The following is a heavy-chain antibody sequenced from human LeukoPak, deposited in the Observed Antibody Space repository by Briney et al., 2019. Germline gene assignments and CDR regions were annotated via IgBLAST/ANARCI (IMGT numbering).Heavy chain of an antibody. Sequence: GGSLRLSCAASGFTFNAFAMSWVRQAPGKGLEWISSISGSGGSTYYADSVKGRFTISRDNSKNTLYLRMSSLRVEDTAVYYCAKHWFYDSGLDSWGQGTLVTVSS. J-gene: IGHJ4*02. CDR1: GFTFNAFA. D-gene: IGHD3-10*01. V-gene: IGHV3-23*01. CDR3: AKHWFYDSGLDS. CDR2: ISGSGGST.